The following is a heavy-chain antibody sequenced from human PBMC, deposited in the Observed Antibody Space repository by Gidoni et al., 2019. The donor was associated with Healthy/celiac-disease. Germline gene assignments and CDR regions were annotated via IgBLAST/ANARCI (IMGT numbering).Heavy chain of an antibody. CDR3: ARQVQGYCSGGSCYSRIFDY. D-gene: IGHD2-15*01. Sequence: QLQLQESGPGLVKPSETLSLTCTVSGGSISSSSYYWGWIRQPPGKGLEWIGSIYYSGSTYYNPSLKSRVTISVDTSKNQFSLKLSSVTAADTAVYYCARQVQGYCSGGSCYSRIFDYWGQGTLVTVSS. V-gene: IGHV4-39*01. CDR2: IYYSGST. CDR1: GGSISSSSYY. J-gene: IGHJ4*02.